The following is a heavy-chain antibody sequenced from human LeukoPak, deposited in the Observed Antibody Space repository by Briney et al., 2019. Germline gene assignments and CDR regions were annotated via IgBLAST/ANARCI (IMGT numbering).Heavy chain of an antibody. CDR1: GFTFSSYA. V-gene: IGHV3-30*04. D-gene: IGHD6-19*01. CDR3: ASGPGIAVAGTSY. J-gene: IGHJ4*02. Sequence: PGGSLRLSCAASGFTFSSYAMHWVRQAPGKGLEWVAVISYVGSNKYYADSVKGRFTISRDNSKNTLYLQMNSLRAEDTAVYYCASGPGIAVAGTSYWGQGTLVTVSS. CDR2: ISYVGSNK.